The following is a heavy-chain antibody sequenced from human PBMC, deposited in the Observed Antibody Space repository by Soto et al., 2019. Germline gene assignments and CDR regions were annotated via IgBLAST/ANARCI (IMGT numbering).Heavy chain of an antibody. V-gene: IGHV3-23*01. CDR3: AKDRGDFWSGYSYGMDV. CDR1: GFTFSSYA. Sequence: GGSLRLSCAASGFTFSSYAMSWVRQAPGKGLEWVSAISGSGGSTYYADSVKGRFTISRDNSKNTLYLQMNSLRAEDTAVYYCAKDRGDFWSGYSYGMDVWGQGTTVTVSS. D-gene: IGHD3-3*01. J-gene: IGHJ6*02. CDR2: ISGSGGST.